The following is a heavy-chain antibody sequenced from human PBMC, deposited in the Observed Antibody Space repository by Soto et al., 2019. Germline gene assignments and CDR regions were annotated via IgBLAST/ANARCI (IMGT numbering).Heavy chain of an antibody. V-gene: IGHV1-18*01. CDR1: GYTFTNYG. CDR2: ISGYNGNT. CDR3: AREGQAPYYYYGMDV. Sequence: QVQVVQSGDEVKKPGASVKVSCKASGYTFTNYGFSWVRQAPGQGLEWMGWISGYNGNTKYAEKFQGRVTQTKDTSTSTGHMELRSLKSDDTAVYYCAREGQAPYYYYGMDVWGQGTAVTVSS. J-gene: IGHJ6*02.